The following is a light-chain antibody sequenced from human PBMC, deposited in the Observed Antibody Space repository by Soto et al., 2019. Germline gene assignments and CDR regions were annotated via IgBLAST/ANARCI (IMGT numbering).Light chain of an antibody. J-gene: IGLJ1*01. CDR3: CSYAGNYLYV. V-gene: IGLV2-11*01. Sequence: QSALTQPRSVSGSAGQSVTISCTGASSDVGGYNYVSWYQQQPGKAPKLIIYDVVKRPSGVPDHFSGSKSGNTASLTISGLQAEDESDYYCCSYAGNYLYVFGTGTKVTVL. CDR1: SSDVGGYNY. CDR2: DVV.